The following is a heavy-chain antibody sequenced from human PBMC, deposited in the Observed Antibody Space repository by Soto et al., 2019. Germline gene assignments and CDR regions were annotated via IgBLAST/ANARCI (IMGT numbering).Heavy chain of an antibody. CDR1: GYTFSDYY. V-gene: IGHV1-2*04. J-gene: IGHJ4*02. D-gene: IGHD2-21*02. CDR3: ARGRALHCGGDCRLFDF. Sequence: GASVKVSCKASGYTFSDYYMHWVRQAPGQGLEWMGWINPNSGGTDYEQKFQGWVTMTRDTSISTAFMELSRLTSDDTAVYYCARGRALHCGGDCRLFDFWGQGTLVTVSS. CDR2: INPNSGGT.